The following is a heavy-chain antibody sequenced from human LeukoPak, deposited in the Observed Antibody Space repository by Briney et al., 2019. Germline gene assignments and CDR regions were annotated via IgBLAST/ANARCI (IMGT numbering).Heavy chain of an antibody. Sequence: GGSLRLSRAASGFTFSRYNMSWVRQAPGKGLEWVARIKSKSDGGTTDHAAPVRGRFTISRDDSQNTAYLQMNSLKTEDTAVYYCTAVRWSGSFDYWGQGILVTVSS. CDR3: TAVRWSGSFDY. CDR2: IKSKSDGGTT. J-gene: IGHJ4*02. CDR1: GFTFSRYN. D-gene: IGHD1-26*01. V-gene: IGHV3-15*01.